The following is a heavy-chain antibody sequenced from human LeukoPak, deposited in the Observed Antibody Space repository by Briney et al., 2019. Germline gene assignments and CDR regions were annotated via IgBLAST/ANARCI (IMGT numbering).Heavy chain of an antibody. Sequence: GGSLRLSCAASGFTFSSYGMHWVRQAPGKGLEWVAFIRYDGSNKYYADSVKGRFTISRDNAKNSLYLQMNSLRAEDTAVYYCAREGESYPDLDYWGQGTLVTVSS. CDR3: AREGESYPDLDY. CDR1: GFTFSSYG. D-gene: IGHD3-10*01. J-gene: IGHJ4*02. CDR2: IRYDGSNK. V-gene: IGHV3-30*02.